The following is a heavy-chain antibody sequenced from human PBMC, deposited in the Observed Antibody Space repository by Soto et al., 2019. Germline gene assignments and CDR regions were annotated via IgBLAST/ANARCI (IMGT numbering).Heavy chain of an antibody. V-gene: IGHV4-4*07. J-gene: IGHJ6*02. CDR2: VYSSGAT. CDR1: GDSVSNYY. D-gene: IGHD1-20*01. CDR3: TKGANWNYYYYGVDV. Sequence: SETLSLTCTVSGDSVSNYYWSWIRQPAGRGLEWIGRVYSSGATNYNPSLNGRVTMSVDTSRNQFSLRLSSVTAADTAIYYCTKGANWNYYYYGVDVWGQGTAVTVSS.